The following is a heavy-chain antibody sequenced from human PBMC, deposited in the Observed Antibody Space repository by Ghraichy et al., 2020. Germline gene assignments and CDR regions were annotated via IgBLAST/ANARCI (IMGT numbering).Heavy chain of an antibody. CDR2: IIPILGIA. CDR3: EGADYYYYGMDV. V-gene: IGHV1-69*10. Sequence: LVKVSCKASGGTFSSYAISWVRQAPGQGLEWMGGIIPILGIANYAQKFQGRVTITADKSTSTAYMELSSLRSEDTAVYYCEGADYYYYGMDVWGQGTTVTVSS. CDR1: GGTFSSYA. J-gene: IGHJ6*02.